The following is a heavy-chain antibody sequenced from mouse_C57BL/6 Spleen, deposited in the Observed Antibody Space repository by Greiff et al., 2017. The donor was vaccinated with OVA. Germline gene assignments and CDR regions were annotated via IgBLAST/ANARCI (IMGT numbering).Heavy chain of an antibody. Sequence: VKLMESGAELVRPGASVTLSCKASGYTFTDYEMHWVKQTPVYGLEWIGAIDPETGGTAYNQKFKGKAILTADKSSSTAYMELRSLTSEDSAVYYCTRRTAPYYGSSMDYWGQGTSVTVSS. CDR3: TRRTAPYYGSSMDY. CDR1: GYTFTDYE. V-gene: IGHV1-15*01. CDR2: IDPETGGT. D-gene: IGHD1-1*01. J-gene: IGHJ4*01.